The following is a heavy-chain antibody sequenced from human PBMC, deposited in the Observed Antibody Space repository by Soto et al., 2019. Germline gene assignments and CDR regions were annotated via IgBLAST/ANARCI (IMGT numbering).Heavy chain of an antibody. Sequence: EVVLVESGGGLIQPGGSLTLSCAVSGFTISVDSMFWVRQAPGKGPEWVSVFLNTGDTHYADSVKGRFTISRDTSKNTLYLHMTNLRTDDTAVYFCARHDWLDPWGQGTLVTVSS. CDR3: ARHDWLDP. CDR1: GFTISVDS. CDR2: FLNTGDT. V-gene: IGHV3-53*01. J-gene: IGHJ5*02.